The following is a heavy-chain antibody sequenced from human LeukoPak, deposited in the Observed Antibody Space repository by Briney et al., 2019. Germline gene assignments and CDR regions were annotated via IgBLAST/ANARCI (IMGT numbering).Heavy chain of an antibody. J-gene: IGHJ6*02. D-gene: IGHD3-22*01. CDR3: ARDEWAGYYDSSGYADGMDV. Sequence: GASVKVSCKASGYTFTSYGISWVRQAPGQGLEWMGWNSAYNGNTNYAQKLQGRVTMTTDTSTSTAYMELRSLRSDDTAVYYCARDEWAGYYDSSGYADGMDVWGQGTTVTVSS. CDR1: GYTFTSYG. V-gene: IGHV1-18*01. CDR2: NSAYNGNT.